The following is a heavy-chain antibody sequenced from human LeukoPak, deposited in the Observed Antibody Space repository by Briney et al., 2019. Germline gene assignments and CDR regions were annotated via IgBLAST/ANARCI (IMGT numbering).Heavy chain of an antibody. V-gene: IGHV4-38-2*01. CDR2: IYHSGST. Sequence: PSETLSLTCAVSGYSISSGYYWGWIRPPPGKGLVWIGSIYHSGSTYYNPSLKSRVTISVDTSKNQFSLKLSSVTAADTAVYYCARRARYYDSSGYYEYFQHWGQGTLVTVSS. J-gene: IGHJ1*01. CDR3: ARRARYYDSSGYYEYFQH. D-gene: IGHD3-22*01. CDR1: GYSISSGYY.